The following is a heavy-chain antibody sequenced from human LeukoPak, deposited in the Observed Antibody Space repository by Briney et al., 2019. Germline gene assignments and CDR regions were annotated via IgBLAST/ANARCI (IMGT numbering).Heavy chain of an antibody. J-gene: IGHJ4*02. CDR1: GFTFSSYE. Sequence: PGGSLRLSCAASGFTFSSYEMNWVRQAPGKGLEWVSAISGSGGSTYYADSVKGRFTISRDNSKNTLYLQMNSLRAEDTAVYYCAKTPKNSSGYYGPYYFDYWGQGTLVTVSS. CDR3: AKTPKNSSGYYGPYYFDY. V-gene: IGHV3-23*01. CDR2: ISGSGGST. D-gene: IGHD3-22*01.